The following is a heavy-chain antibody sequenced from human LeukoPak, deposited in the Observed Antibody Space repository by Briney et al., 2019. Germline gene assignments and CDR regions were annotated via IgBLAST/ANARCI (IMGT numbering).Heavy chain of an antibody. J-gene: IGHJ5*02. V-gene: IGHV4-31*03. CDR2: IYYSGST. CDR1: GGSISSGGYY. D-gene: IGHD6-13*01. Sequence: PSETLSLTCTVSGGSISSGGYYSSWIRQHPGKGLEWDGYIYYSGSTYYNPSLKSRVTISVDTSKNQFSLKLSSVTAADTAVYYCARYGIAAALNWFDPRGQGTLVTVSS. CDR3: ARYGIAAALNWFDP.